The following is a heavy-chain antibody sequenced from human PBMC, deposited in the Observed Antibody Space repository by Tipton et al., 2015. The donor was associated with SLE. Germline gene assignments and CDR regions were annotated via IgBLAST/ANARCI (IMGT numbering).Heavy chain of an antibody. V-gene: IGHV4-30-4*01. CDR1: GGSISSGTSY. J-gene: IGHJ4*02. Sequence: TLSLTCTVSGGSISSGTSYWSWIRQHPGKGLEWIGYIYYSGSTYYNPSLKSRVTISADKSKNQFSLELSSVTAADTAVYYCVRLELPATKADYWGPGTLVTVSS. D-gene: IGHD5-24*01. CDR2: IYYSGST. CDR3: VRLELPATKADY.